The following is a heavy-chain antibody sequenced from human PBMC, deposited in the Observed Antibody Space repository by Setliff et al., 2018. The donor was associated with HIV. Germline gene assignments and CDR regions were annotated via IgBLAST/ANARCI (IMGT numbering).Heavy chain of an antibody. CDR3: ARYFRDGSYNDY. Sequence: GSLRLSCAASGFTFSSYEMNWVRQAPGKGLEWISYISSSGDTVYYTDFVKGRFTISRDNAKNSLYLQMNSLRAEDTSVYYCARYFRDGSYNDYWGQGTLVTVSS. J-gene: IGHJ4*02. D-gene: IGHD1-26*01. CDR2: ISSSGDTV. V-gene: IGHV3-48*03. CDR1: GFTFSSYE.